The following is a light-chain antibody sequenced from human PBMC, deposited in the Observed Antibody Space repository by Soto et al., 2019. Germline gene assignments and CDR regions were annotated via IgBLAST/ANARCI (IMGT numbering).Light chain of an antibody. Sequence: QSVLTQAPSASGSPGQSVTISCTGTSSDVGGYNYVSWYQQHPGKAPKLMIYEVSKRPSGVPDRFSGSKSGTSASLAITGLQAEDEADYYCLSFDSSLSVVFGGGTQLTVL. CDR1: SSDVGGYNY. V-gene: IGLV2-8*01. CDR2: EVS. J-gene: IGLJ2*01. CDR3: LSFDSSLSVV.